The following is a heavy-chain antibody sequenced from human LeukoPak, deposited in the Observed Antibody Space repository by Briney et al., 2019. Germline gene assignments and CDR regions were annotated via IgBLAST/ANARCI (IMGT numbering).Heavy chain of an antibody. Sequence: GGSLRLSCAASGFTFSNYWLTWVRQAPGKGLEWVSLISWDGGSTYYADSVKGRFTISRDNSKNSLYLQMNSLRTEDTALYYCANFYYWGQGTLVTVSS. D-gene: IGHD2/OR15-2a*01. CDR1: GFTFSNYW. J-gene: IGHJ4*02. V-gene: IGHV3-43*01. CDR2: ISWDGGST. CDR3: ANFYY.